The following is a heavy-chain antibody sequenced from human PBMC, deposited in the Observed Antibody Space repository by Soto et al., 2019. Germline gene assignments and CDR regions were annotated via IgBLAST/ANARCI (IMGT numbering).Heavy chain of an antibody. V-gene: IGHV1-18*01. J-gene: IGHJ4*02. Sequence: QVQLVQSGAEVKKPGASVKVSCKASGYTFTSYGISWVRQAPGQGLEWMGWNSAYNGNTNYAHKLQGRVTMTTDTPMSTAVMVLRSLRSDDTAVYYCAREDPPSLHWGQGTLVTVSS. CDR3: AREDPPSLH. D-gene: IGHD2-2*01. CDR1: GYTFTSYG. CDR2: NSAYNGNT.